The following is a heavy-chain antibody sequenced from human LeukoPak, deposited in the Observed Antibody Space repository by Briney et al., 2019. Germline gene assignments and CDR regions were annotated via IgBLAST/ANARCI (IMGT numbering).Heavy chain of an antibody. Sequence: ASVKVSCKASGYTFTSYAISWVRQAPGQGLEWMGGIIPIFGTANYAQKFQGRVTITADKSSTTVYMELSSLRSEDTAVYYCASPPVPQAAAITPGYFYYMDVWGKGTTVTVSS. CDR1: GYTFTSYA. D-gene: IGHD6-13*01. V-gene: IGHV1-69*06. J-gene: IGHJ6*03. CDR3: ASPPVPQAAAITPGYFYYMDV. CDR2: IIPIFGTA.